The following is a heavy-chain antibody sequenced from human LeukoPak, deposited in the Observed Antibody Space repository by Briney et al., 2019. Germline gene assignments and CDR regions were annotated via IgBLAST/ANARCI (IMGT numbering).Heavy chain of an antibody. J-gene: IGHJ4*02. CDR2: INSDGSST. CDR1: GFTFSSYW. V-gene: IGHV3-74*01. Sequence: GGSLRLSCAASGFTFSSYWMHWVRQAPGKGLVWVSRINSDGSSTSYADSVKGRSTITRDNAKNMLYLQTNSLRDEDTSVYYCARSSGNSYYFDYWGQGTLVTVSS. CDR3: ARSSGNSYYFDY. D-gene: IGHD1-1*01.